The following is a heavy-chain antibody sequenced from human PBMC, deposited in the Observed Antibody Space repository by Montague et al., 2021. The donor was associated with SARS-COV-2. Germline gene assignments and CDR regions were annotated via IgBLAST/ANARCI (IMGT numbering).Heavy chain of an antibody. CDR1: GFSLSTSVMS. V-gene: IGHV2-70*17. CDR2: PDWDDYE. D-gene: IGHD5-24*01. J-gene: IGHJ4*02. CDR3: SRCRDGYKSGNYFGD. Sequence: PALVKPTQTLTLTCTFSGFSLSTSVMSVSWIRQTPGKALEWLARPDWDDYEFYSTSLKNRPTISKYTSNNQVVLTMTNMDPVDTATYYCSRCRDGYKSGNYFGDWGQGTLVTVSS.